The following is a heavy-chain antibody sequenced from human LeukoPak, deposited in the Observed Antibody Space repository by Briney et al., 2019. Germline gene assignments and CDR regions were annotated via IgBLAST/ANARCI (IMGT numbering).Heavy chain of an antibody. J-gene: IGHJ4*02. D-gene: IGHD1-7*01. CDR1: GGTFSSYA. CDR2: IIPIFGTA. Sequence: ASVKVSCKASGGTFSSYAISWVRQAPGQGLEWMGGIIPIFGTANYAQKFQGRVTITADKSTSTAYMELSSLRSEDTAVYYCARTYDWNYGGLFDYWGQGTLVTVSS. V-gene: IGHV1-69*06. CDR3: ARTYDWNYGGLFDY.